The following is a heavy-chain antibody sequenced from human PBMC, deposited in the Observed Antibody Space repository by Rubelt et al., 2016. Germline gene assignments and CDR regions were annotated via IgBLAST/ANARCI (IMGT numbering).Heavy chain of an antibody. J-gene: IGHJ4*02. Sequence: VQLQESGPGLVKPSETLSLTCTVSGYSISSGYYWGWIRQPPGKGLEWVSAISGSGGGTYYADSVRGRFTFSRDNSKSTLYLQMNNLRAEDTAVYYCGKDSSTTVAADDFWGQGTLVTVSS. CDR3: GKDSSTTVAADDF. CDR1: GYSISSGYY. D-gene: IGHD1-1*01. V-gene: IGHV3-23*01. CDR2: ISGSGGGT.